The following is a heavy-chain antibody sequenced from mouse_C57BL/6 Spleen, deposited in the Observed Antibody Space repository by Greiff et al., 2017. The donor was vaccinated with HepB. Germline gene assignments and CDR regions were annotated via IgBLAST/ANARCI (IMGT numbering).Heavy chain of an antibody. D-gene: IGHD3-2*02. CDR3: ARERDSSGYAFAY. J-gene: IGHJ3*01. V-gene: IGHV1-80*01. Sequence: VQLVESGAELVKPGASVKISCKASGYAFSSYWMNWVKQRPGTGLEWIGQIYPGDGDTNYNGKFNGKATLTADNSSSTAYMQLSSLTSEDSAVYFCARERDSSGYAFAYWGQGTLVTVSA. CDR2: IYPGDGDT. CDR1: GYAFSSYW.